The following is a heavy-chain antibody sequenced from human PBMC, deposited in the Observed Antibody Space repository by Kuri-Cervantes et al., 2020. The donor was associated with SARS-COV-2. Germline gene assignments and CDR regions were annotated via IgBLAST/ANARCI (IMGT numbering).Heavy chain of an antibody. CDR2: ISGSGGST. Sequence: GGSLRLSCAASGFTFSSYAMSWVRQAPGKGLEWVSAISGSGGSTYYADSVKGRFTISRDNSKNTLYLQMNSLRAEDTAVYYCAKGPGNYYYYYMDVWGKGTTVTGAS. V-gene: IGHV3-23*01. CDR1: GFTFSSYA. D-gene: IGHD1-26*01. CDR3: AKGPGNYYYYYMDV. J-gene: IGHJ6*03.